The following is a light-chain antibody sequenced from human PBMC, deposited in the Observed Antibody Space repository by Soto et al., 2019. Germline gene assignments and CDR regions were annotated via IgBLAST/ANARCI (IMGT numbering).Light chain of an antibody. CDR2: KAS. Sequence: IQLTQSPSTLSASVGERDAISCRASQSISSSLAWYQQKPGKAPNLLIYKASSLQSGVPSRFSGSGSGTEFTLTISSLQPDDFATYYCQQYTQYPYTFGQGTNLEIK. CDR3: QQYTQYPYT. CDR1: QSISSS. V-gene: IGKV1-5*03. J-gene: IGKJ2*01.